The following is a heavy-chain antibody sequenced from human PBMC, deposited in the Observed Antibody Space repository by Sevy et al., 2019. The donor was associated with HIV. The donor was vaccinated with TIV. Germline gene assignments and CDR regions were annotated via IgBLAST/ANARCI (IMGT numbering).Heavy chain of an antibody. V-gene: IGHV4-39*01. CDR1: GGSISSSSYY. Sequence: SETLSLTCTVSGGSISSSSYYWGWIRQPPGKGLEWIGSIYYSGSTYYNPSLKSRVTISVDTSQNQFSLKLSSVTAADTAVYYCARSGLTAYYFDYWGQGTLVTVSS. CDR3: ARSGLTAYYFDY. CDR2: IYYSGST. D-gene: IGHD7-27*01. J-gene: IGHJ4*02.